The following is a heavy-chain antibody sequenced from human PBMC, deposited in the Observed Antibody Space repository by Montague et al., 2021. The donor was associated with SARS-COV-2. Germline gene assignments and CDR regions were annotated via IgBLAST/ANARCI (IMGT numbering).Heavy chain of an antibody. CDR3: ARDPINRITIFGVVTRGWYFDL. CDR1: GGSISSGGYY. V-gene: IGHV4-31*03. Sequence: TLSLTCTVSGGSISSGGYYWSWIRQHPGKGLEWIGFIYYSGSTYYNPSLKSRVTISVDTSKNQFSLKLSSVTAAGTAVYYCARDPINRITIFGVVTRGWYFDLWGRGTLVTVSS. J-gene: IGHJ2*01. CDR2: IYYSGST. D-gene: IGHD3-3*01.